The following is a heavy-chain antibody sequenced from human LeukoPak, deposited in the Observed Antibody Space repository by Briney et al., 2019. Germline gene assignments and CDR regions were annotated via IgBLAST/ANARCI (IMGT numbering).Heavy chain of an antibody. CDR3: AGETLGAYGDYMDV. Sequence: PSETLSLTCTVSGGSITNYYLNWVRQPAGKGLEWIGRINSRGMTNYKPSLKSRVGMSVDTSNNQMSLKFRSVIAADSAIYYCAGETLGAYGDYMDVWGKGTAVTVSS. V-gene: IGHV4-4*07. D-gene: IGHD3-16*01. J-gene: IGHJ6*03. CDR2: INSRGMT. CDR1: GGSITNYY.